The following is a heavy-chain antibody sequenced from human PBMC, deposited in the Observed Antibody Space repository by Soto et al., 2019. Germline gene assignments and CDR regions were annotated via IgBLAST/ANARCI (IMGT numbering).Heavy chain of an antibody. J-gene: IGHJ6*02. D-gene: IGHD4-17*01. V-gene: IGHV1-69*12. CDR3: ARDRENDYGDYRPDYYYYYGMDV. CDR1: GGTFSSYA. CDR2: IIPIFGTA. Sequence: QVQLVQSGAEVKKPGSSVKVSCKASGGTFSSYAISWVRQAPGQGLEWMGGIIPIFGTANYAQKFQGRVTITADDSTSTAYMELSSLRSEDTAVYYCARDRENDYGDYRPDYYYYYGMDVWGQGTTVTVSS.